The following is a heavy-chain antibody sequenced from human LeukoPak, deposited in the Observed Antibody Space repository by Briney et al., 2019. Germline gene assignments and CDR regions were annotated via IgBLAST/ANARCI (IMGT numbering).Heavy chain of an antibody. V-gene: IGHV4-34*01. Sequence: PSETLSLTCAVYGGSFSGYYWSWIRQPPGKGLEWIGEINHSGSTYYNPSLKSRVTISVDTSKNQFSLKLSSVTAADTAVYYCARDVTTVVAGFDYWGQGTLVTVSS. CDR1: GGSFSGYY. J-gene: IGHJ4*02. CDR2: INHSGST. D-gene: IGHD4-23*01. CDR3: ARDVTTVVAGFDY.